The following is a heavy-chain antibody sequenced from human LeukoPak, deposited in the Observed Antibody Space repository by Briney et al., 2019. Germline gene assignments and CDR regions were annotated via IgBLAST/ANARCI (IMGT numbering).Heavy chain of an antibody. D-gene: IGHD2-21*02. V-gene: IGHV3-66*01. J-gene: IGHJ4*02. CDR2: IYSGGST. CDR3: ERWSATADY. CDR1: GFTFSSNY. Sequence: GGSLRLSCAASGFTFSSNYMSWVRQAPGKGLEWVSVIYSGGSTYYSDSVKRRFTIPRENSKNPLYLQMNSLRAEDTAVYYCERWSATADYWGQGTLVPVSS.